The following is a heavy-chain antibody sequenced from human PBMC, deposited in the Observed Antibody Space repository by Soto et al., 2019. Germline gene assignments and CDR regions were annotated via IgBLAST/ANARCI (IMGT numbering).Heavy chain of an antibody. CDR3: ARPIQYSSGPVNWFDP. CDR2: ISYDGSNK. CDR1: GFTFSSYA. D-gene: IGHD6-19*01. J-gene: IGHJ5*02. V-gene: IGHV3-30-3*01. Sequence: QVQLVESGGGVVQPGRSLRLSCAASGFTFSSYAMHWVRQAPGKGLEWVAVISYDGSNKYYADSVKGRFTISRDNSKNXLYLQMNSLRAEDTAVYYCARPIQYSSGPVNWFDPWGQGTLVTVSS.